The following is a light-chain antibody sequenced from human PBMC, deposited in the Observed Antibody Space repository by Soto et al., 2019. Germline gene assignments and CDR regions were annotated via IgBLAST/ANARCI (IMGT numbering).Light chain of an antibody. CDR3: HSRA. Sequence: DIQMTQSPSTLSASVGDRVAITCRASQSISRWLAWYQQKPGKAPKALIYDASTLRSGVPSRFSGSGSETEFTLTISRLQPDDFATYFCHSRAFGQGTRLEIK. J-gene: IGKJ5*01. V-gene: IGKV1-5*01. CDR1: QSISRW. CDR2: DAS.